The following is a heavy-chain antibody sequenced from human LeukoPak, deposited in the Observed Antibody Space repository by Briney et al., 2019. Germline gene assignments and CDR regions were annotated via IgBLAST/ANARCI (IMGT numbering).Heavy chain of an antibody. CDR2: IYPGDSDT. D-gene: IGHD3-9*01. V-gene: IGHV5-51*01. J-gene: IGHJ4*02. CDR1: GYNFNSYW. CDR3: ARSYRYCDASSCPYLDY. Sequence: GESLKISCKGSGYNFNSYWIGWVRQMPGKGLEWMGIIYPGDSDTRYNPSFQGQVTISADKSISTAFLQWSSLKASDTAMYFCARSYRYCDASSCPYLDYWGQGTLVTVSS.